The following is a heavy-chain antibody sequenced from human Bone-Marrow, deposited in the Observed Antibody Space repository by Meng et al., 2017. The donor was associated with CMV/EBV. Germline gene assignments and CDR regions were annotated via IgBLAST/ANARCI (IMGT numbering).Heavy chain of an antibody. CDR3: ARSPPRSMVREPRDAFDI. CDR2: IYYSGST. Sequence: SETLSLTCTVSGGSVSSGSYYWSWIRQPPGKGLEWIGYIYYSGSTNYNPSLKSRVTISVDTSKNQFSLKLSSVTAADTAVYYCARSPPRSMVREPRDAFDIWGQGTMVTVSS. J-gene: IGHJ3*02. D-gene: IGHD3-10*01. V-gene: IGHV4-61*01. CDR1: GGSVSSGSYY.